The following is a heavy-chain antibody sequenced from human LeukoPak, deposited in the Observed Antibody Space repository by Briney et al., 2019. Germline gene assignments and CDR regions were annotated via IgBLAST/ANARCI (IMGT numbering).Heavy chain of an antibody. V-gene: IGHV4-59*08. J-gene: IGHJ4*02. CDR2: IYYSGST. Sequence: PSETLSLTCTVSGGSISSYYWSWIRQPPGKGLEWIGYIYYSGSTNYNPSLKSRVTISVDTSKNQFSLKLSSVTAADTAVYYCARFHSGSYSYYFDYWGQGTLVTVSS. D-gene: IGHD1-26*01. CDR1: GGSISSYY. CDR3: ARFHSGSYSYYFDY.